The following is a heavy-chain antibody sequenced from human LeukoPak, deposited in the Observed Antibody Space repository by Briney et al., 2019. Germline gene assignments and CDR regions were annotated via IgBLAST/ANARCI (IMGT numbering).Heavy chain of an antibody. V-gene: IGHV3-66*01. Sequence: GGSLRLSCAASGITVSNNYMSWVRQAPGKGLEWVSLIYSGGSTYYADSVRGRFTISRDSSKNTLYLQMNSLRVEDTAVYYCARIYDWGQGTLVTVSS. CDR2: IYSGGST. CDR1: GITVSNNY. CDR3: ARIYD. D-gene: IGHD4-17*01. J-gene: IGHJ4*02.